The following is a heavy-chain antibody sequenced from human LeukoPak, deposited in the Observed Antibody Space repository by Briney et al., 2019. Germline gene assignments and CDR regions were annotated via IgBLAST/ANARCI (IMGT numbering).Heavy chain of an antibody. V-gene: IGHV4-61*01. J-gene: IGHJ4*02. CDR1: GGSVSSGSYY. Sequence: PSETLSLTCTVSGGSVSSGSYYWSWIRQPPGKGLEWIGYLYYSGITNYNPSLKSRVTISVDTSKNQFSLKLSSVTAADSAVYYCARAGSGYSFDYWGQGTLVTVSS. CDR2: LYYSGIT. D-gene: IGHD3-22*01. CDR3: ARAGSGYSFDY.